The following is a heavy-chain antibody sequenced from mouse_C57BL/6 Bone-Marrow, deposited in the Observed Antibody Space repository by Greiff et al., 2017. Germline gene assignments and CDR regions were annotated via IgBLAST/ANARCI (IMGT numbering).Heavy chain of an antibody. D-gene: IGHD1-1*01. J-gene: IGHJ1*03. V-gene: IGHV5-16*01. Sequence: EVKLMESEGGLVQPGSSMKLSCPASGFTFSDYYMAWVRQVPEKGLEWVAYINYDGSSTYYLDSLKSRFIISRDPATNILFLQKSSLKSEDTATYYCTRDTSSSYGYFDVGGTGTTVTVSS. CDR1: GFTFSDYY. CDR3: TRDTSSSYGYFDV. CDR2: INYDGSST.